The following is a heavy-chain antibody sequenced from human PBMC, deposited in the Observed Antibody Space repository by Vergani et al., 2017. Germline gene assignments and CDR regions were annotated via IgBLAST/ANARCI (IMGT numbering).Heavy chain of an antibody. CDR2: ISSSGSTI. D-gene: IGHD5-18*01. J-gene: IGHJ3*02. Sequence: QVQLVETGGGLVKTGGSLRLSCAASGFTFSDYYMSWIRQAPGKGLEWVSYISSSGSTIYYADSVKGRFTISRDNAKNSLYLQMNSLRAEDTAVYYCARAQSETAMVMGYSYGYGAFDIWGQGTMVTVSS. V-gene: IGHV3-11*01. CDR3: ARAQSETAMVMGYSYGYGAFDI. CDR1: GFTFSDYY.